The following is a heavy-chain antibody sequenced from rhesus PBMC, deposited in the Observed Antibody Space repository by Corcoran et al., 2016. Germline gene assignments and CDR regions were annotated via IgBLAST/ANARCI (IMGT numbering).Heavy chain of an antibody. CDR2: IYGSGSST. CDR3: ARGGVGATR. J-gene: IGHJ4*01. D-gene: IGHD1-44*02. V-gene: IGHV4-169*01. Sequence: QLQLQESGPGLVKPSETLSLTCAVSGGSISSSYWSWIRQAPGKGLEWIGYIYGSGSSTNYNPSLKSRVTLSVDTSKNQFSLKLSSVTAADTAVYYCARGGVGATRWGQGVLVTVSS. CDR1: GGSISSSY.